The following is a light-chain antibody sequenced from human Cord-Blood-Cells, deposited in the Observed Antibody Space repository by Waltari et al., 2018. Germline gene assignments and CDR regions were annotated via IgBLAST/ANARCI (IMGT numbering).Light chain of an antibody. V-gene: IGKV1-5*01. CDR1: QSISSW. Sequence: DIQMTQSPSTLSASVGDRVTITCRASQSISSWFAWYQQKPGKAPKLVIYDASSLESGVPSRFSGSGSGTEFTLTISSLQPDDFATYYCQQYNSYSYTFGQGTKLEIK. CDR2: DAS. J-gene: IGKJ2*01. CDR3: QQYNSYSYT.